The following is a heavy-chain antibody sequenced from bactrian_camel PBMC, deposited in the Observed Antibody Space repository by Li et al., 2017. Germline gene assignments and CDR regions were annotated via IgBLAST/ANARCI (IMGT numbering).Heavy chain of an antibody. J-gene: IGHJ4*01. CDR3: AADPQSYCNSEFLKSANFRY. Sequence: QLVESGGDSVEAGGSLKLSCVESSYTYATMCMAWFRQVPGKEREWVAATYTGGSMTWYADSVKGRFTISKDRDKNMVYLQVNSLQPEDTGMYYCAADPQSYCNSEFLKSANFRYRGQGTQVTVS. CDR2: TYTGGSMT. V-gene: IGHV3S25*01. CDR1: SYTYATMC. D-gene: IGHD2*01.